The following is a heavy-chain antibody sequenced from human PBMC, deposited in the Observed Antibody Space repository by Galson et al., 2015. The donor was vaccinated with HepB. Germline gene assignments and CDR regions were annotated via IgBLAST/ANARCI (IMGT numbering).Heavy chain of an antibody. CDR2: IKQDGSEK. V-gene: IGHV3-7*01. D-gene: IGHD2-2*01. CDR3: ARGRVPGFEYLVVPAATPYYYYMDV. Sequence: SLRLSCAASGFTFSSYWMSWVRQAPGKGLEWVANIKQDGSEKYYVDSVKGRFTISRDNAKNSLYLQMNSLRAEDTAVYYCARGRVPGFEYLVVPAATPYYYYMDVWGKGTTVTVSS. CDR1: GFTFSSYW. J-gene: IGHJ6*03.